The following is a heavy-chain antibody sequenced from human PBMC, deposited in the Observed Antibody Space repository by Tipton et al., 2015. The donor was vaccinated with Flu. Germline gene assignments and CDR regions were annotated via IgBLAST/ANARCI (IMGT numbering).Heavy chain of an antibody. CDR1: GYTFTDFF. CDR3: ARADCVVRGCHMWWFDP. Sequence: QSGAEVKTPGASVKVSCKASGYTFTDFFIHWVRQAPGQGLEWMGRINPDSGDTDYAQEFQARVTMTRDTSVSIDYMELSRLTSGDTAVYYCARADCVVRGCHMWWFDPWGQGALVTVSS. CDR2: INPDSGDT. D-gene: IGHD2-21*01. V-gene: IGHV1-2*06. J-gene: IGHJ5*02.